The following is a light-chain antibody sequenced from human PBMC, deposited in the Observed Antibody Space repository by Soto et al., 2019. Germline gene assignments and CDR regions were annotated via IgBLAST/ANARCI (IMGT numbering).Light chain of an antibody. CDR3: QQYGSSPRLT. CDR1: QSVSSN. V-gene: IGKV3-20*01. J-gene: IGKJ4*01. Sequence: EIVMTQSPATLSVSPGERATLSCRASQSVSSNLAWYQQKPGQAPRLLIYGASSRATGIPDRFSGSGSGTDFTLTISSLEPEDFAVYYCQQYGSSPRLTFGGGTKVEIK. CDR2: GAS.